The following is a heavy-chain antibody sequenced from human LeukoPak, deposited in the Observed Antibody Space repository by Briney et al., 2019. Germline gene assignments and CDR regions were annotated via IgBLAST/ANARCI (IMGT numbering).Heavy chain of an antibody. D-gene: IGHD2-2*01. CDR2: ISGSGGST. CDR3: ARYCSSTSCYGQWCYYYGMDV. Sequence: GGSLRLSCAASGFTFSSFAMSWVRQAPGKGLEWVSAISGSGGSTYYAGSVKGRFTISRDNSKNTLYLQMNSLRAEDTAVYYCARYCSSTSCYGQWCYYYGMDVWGQGTTVTVSS. V-gene: IGHV3-23*01. CDR1: GFTFSSFA. J-gene: IGHJ6*02.